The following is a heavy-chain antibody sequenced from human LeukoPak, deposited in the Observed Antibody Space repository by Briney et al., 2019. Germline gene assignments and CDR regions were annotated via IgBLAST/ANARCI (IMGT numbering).Heavy chain of an antibody. Sequence: SETLSLTCAVYGDSFSGYYCAWIRKPPGQGLEWIGEINHSGSTYYNPSLTSRVTISVDTSKNQFSLKLTSVTAADTAVYYCGSGDNWGEYWRQGTLVTVSS. CDR3: GSGDNWGEY. CDR2: INHSGST. J-gene: IGHJ4*02. CDR1: GDSFSGYY. D-gene: IGHD7-27*01. V-gene: IGHV4-34*01.